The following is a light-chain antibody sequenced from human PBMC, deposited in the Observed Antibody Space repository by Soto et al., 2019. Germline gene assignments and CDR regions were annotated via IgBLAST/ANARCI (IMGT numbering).Light chain of an antibody. V-gene: IGKV3D-15*01. Sequence: EIVMTQSPATLSVSPGERATLSCRASQSISSNLAWYQQKPGQAPRLLIYDAPNRATGIPARFSGSGSGTDFTLTINSLEPEDSAVYYCQLYGSSPKTFGQGTKVDIK. J-gene: IGKJ1*01. CDR2: DAP. CDR1: QSISSN. CDR3: QLYGSSPKT.